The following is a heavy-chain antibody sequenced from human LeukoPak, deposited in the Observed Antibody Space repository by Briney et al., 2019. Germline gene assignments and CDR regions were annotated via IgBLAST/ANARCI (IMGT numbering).Heavy chain of an antibody. D-gene: IGHD3-22*01. CDR2: FDPEDGET. CDR1: GYTLTELS. V-gene: IGHV1-24*01. J-gene: IGHJ4*02. CDR3: ATLSTSYFDSSGYYSTFLDS. Sequence: ASVKVSCKVSGYTLTELSIHWVRRAPGKGLEWVGGFDPEDGETIYAQKFQGRVTVTEDTSTDTAYMELSTLRSEDTAVYYCATLSTSYFDSSGYYSTFLDSWGQGTLVTVSS.